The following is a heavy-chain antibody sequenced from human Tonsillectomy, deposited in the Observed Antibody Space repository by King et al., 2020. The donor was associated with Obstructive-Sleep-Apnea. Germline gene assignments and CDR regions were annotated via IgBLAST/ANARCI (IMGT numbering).Heavy chain of an antibody. D-gene: IGHD2-15*01. V-gene: IGHV3-30*04. Sequence: VQLVESGGGVVQPGRSLRLSCAASGVTFSSYAMHWFRQAPGTGLEWVAGIAYDGSNKYYADSVKGRFTISRDNSKNTLYLQMNSLRAEDTAVYYCARAPVGGLRGLDYWGQGTLVTVSS. CDR2: IAYDGSNK. CDR3: ARAPVGGLRGLDY. CDR1: GVTFSSYA. J-gene: IGHJ4*02.